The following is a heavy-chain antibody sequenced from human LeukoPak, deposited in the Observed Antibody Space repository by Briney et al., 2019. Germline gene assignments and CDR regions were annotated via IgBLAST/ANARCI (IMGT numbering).Heavy chain of an antibody. V-gene: IGHV3-21*01. CDR2: ITSGGDYI. CDR3: ARGHYDVLAASYKWTPDY. J-gene: IGHJ4*02. CDR1: GFTFNTFN. D-gene: IGHD3-9*01. Sequence: GCSLRLSCAASGFTFNTFNMNWVRQAPGKGLDGVASITSGGDYIYYADSVKGRFTTSRDNAKNSLSLQLNSLRVEDTAVYYCARGHYDVLAASYKWTPDYWGQGTLVTVSS.